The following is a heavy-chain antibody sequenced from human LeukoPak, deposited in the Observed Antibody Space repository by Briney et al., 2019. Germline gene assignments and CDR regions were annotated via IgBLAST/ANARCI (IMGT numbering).Heavy chain of an antibody. Sequence: ASVKVSCKASGYTFTSYDINWVRQATGQGLEWMGWMNPNSGNTGYAQKFQGRVTMTRNTSISTAYMELSSLRAEDTAVYYCERGRGYSYGYFDYWGQGTLVTASS. CDR2: MNPNSGNT. J-gene: IGHJ4*02. D-gene: IGHD5-18*01. CDR3: ERGRGYSYGYFDY. CDR1: GYTFTSYD. V-gene: IGHV1-8*01.